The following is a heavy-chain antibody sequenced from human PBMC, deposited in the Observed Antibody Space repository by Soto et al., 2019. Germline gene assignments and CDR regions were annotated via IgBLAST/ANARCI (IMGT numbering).Heavy chain of an antibody. Sequence: PSETLSLTCTVSGGSISSYYWSWIRQPPGKGLEWIGYIYYSGSTNYNPSLKSRVTISVDTSKNQFSLKLSPVTAADTAVYYCARIAAPSNWFDPWGQGTLVTVSS. V-gene: IGHV4-59*01. CDR2: IYYSGST. CDR3: ARIAAPSNWFDP. CDR1: GGSISSYY. D-gene: IGHD6-6*01. J-gene: IGHJ5*02.